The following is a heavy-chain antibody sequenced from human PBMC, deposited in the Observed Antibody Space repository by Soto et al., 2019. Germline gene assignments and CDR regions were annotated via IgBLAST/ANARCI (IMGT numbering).Heavy chain of an antibody. V-gene: IGHV3-48*02. CDR1: GFTFSSYS. J-gene: IGHJ4*02. CDR3: ARDKALRGTGVIDY. Sequence: EVQLVESGGGLVQPGGSLRLSCAASGFTFSSYSMNWVRQAPGKGLEWVSYISSSSSTIYYADSVKGRFTISRDNAKNSLYLQMNSLRDEDTAVYYCARDKALRGTGVIDYWGQGTLVTVSS. CDR2: ISSSSSTI. D-gene: IGHD7-27*01.